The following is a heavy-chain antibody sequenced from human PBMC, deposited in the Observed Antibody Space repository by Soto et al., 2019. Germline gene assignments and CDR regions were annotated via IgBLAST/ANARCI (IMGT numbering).Heavy chain of an antibody. Sequence: SETLCLTYTVSGGSIINYYWSWIRQAPGKGLEWVGHIYYTGSTNYNPSLNNRVTISVDTSKNHFSLQLTSVTAADTAVYYCARGAGFSYASTWFDIWGQGTPGTVSS. CDR1: GGSIINYY. CDR3: ARGAGFSYASTWFDI. D-gene: IGHD5-18*01. J-gene: IGHJ5*02. V-gene: IGHV4-59*01. CDR2: IYYTGST.